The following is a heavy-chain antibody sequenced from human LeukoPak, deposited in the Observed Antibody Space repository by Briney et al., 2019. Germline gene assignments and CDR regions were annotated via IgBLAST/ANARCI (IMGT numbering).Heavy chain of an antibody. V-gene: IGHV4-34*01. J-gene: IGHJ6*03. CDR1: GFTFSDYY. Sequence: GSLRLSCAASGFTFSDYYMSWIRQAPGKGLEWIGSINYSGSTYYNPSLKSRVTISVDRSKNQFSLKLSSVTAADTAVYYCARGYCSGGSCYSSYYYSYMDVWGKGTTVTVSS. CDR3: ARGYCSGGSCYSSYYYSYMDV. D-gene: IGHD2-15*01. CDR2: INYSGST.